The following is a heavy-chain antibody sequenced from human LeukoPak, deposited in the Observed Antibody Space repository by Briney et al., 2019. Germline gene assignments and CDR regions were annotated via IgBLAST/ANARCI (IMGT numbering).Heavy chain of an antibody. CDR1: GGSISSSNW. V-gene: IGHV4-4*02. J-gene: IGHJ5*02. CDR3: ETLPARRLQGCDP. Sequence: SETLSLTCAVSGGSISSSNWWSWVRQPPGKGLECSGEIYHSGSTNYKPSLKSRVTISVDKSKNQFSLTLNSATAADRAVYYCETLPARRLQGCDPWGQGTLVTVSS. D-gene: IGHD2-21*01. CDR2: IYHSGST.